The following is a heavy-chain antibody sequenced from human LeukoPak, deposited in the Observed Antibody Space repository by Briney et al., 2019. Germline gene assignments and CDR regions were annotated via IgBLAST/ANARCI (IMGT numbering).Heavy chain of an antibody. D-gene: IGHD3-9*01. J-gene: IGHJ4*02. CDR3: ARFPYFEGFDY. CDR2: IAASGTT. V-gene: IGHV4-4*08. CDR1: GGSIESYY. Sequence: SETLSLTCSVSGGSIESYYWSWIRQPPGKGLEFIGYIAASGTTKHNPSLKSRVTLSMDTSKNQFSLKLRSVTAADTAVYYCARFPYFEGFDYWGQGTQVIVSS.